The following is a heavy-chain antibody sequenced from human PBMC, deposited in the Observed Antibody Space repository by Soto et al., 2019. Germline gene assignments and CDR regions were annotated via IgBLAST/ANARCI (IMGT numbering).Heavy chain of an antibody. J-gene: IGHJ6*02. V-gene: IGHV4-34*01. CDR2: INHSGST. D-gene: IGHD1-1*01. CDR3: AINGQLPYYYYGMDV. CDR1: GGSFSGYY. Sequence: SETLSLTCAVYGGSFSGYYWSWIRQPPGKGLEWIGEINHSGSTNYNPSLKSRVTISVDTSKNQFSLKLSSVTAADTAVYYCAINGQLPYYYYGMDVWGQGTTVTVSS.